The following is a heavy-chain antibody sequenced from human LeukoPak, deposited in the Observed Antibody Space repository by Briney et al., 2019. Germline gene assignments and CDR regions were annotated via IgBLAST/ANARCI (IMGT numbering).Heavy chain of an antibody. V-gene: IGHV3-20*04. CDR1: GFTFDNYG. CDR3: ARTYYDFWSGYYSHEGNPFDY. D-gene: IGHD3-3*01. J-gene: IGHJ4*02. Sequence: GGSLRLSCAASGFTFDNYGMSWVRQVPGKGLEWVSSINGNGGSTAYADSVKGRFTISRDNAKNSLYLEMNSLRAEDTAVYYCARTYYDFWSGYYSHEGNPFDYWGQGTLVTVSS. CDR2: INGNGGST.